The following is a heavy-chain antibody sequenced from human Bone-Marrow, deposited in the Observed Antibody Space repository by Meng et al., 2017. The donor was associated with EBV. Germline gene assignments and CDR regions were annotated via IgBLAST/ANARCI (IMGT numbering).Heavy chain of an antibody. V-gene: IGHV1-2*06. CDR1: GYTFTGHY. D-gene: IGHD4-11*01. Sequence: QVQLVQSGAEGKKPGASVKVSCKAAGYTFTGHYMHWGRQAPGQRLEWMGRIDPNSGGADYAQKFQGGVTMTRDTSISTFYMELSRLTSDDTAVYFCARASDYGNDLDYWGQGTLVTVSS. CDR3: ARASDYGNDLDY. CDR2: IDPNSGGA. J-gene: IGHJ4*02.